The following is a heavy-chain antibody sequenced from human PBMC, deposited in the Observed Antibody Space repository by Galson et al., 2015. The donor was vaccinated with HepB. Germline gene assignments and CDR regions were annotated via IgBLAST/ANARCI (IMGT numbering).Heavy chain of an antibody. CDR2: ISYEGSTQ. J-gene: IGHJ5*02. V-gene: IGHV3-30*04. D-gene: IGHD2-2*01. CDR1: GSTFMNYP. Sequence: SLRLSCAVSGSTFMNYPMHWVRQAPGKGLEWVAIISYEGSTQYYADSVKGRFTLSRDNSKNTLYLQMKSLTTDDTAVYYCARDGLSAKYCTSTSCYAGGADLWGQGTLVTVSS. CDR3: ARDGLSAKYCTSTSCYAGGADL.